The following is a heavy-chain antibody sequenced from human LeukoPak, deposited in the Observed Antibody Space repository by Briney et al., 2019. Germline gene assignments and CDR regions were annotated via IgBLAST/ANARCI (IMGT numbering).Heavy chain of an antibody. CDR2: ISYDGSNE. J-gene: IGHJ4*02. Sequence: PGGSLRLSCAASGFTFSSYGMCWVRQAQRKGLEWVGVISYDGSNEHYADSAKGRFTISRDNSKNTLYLQMNSLSAEDTAVYYCAKDRGSSYPLDYWGQGTLVTVSA. CDR3: AKDRGSSYPLDY. CDR1: GFTFSSYG. V-gene: IGHV3-30*18. D-gene: IGHD6-13*01.